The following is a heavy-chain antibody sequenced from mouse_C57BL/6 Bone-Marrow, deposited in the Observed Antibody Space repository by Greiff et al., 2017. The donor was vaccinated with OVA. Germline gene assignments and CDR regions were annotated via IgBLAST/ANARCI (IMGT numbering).Heavy chain of an antibody. CDR1: GYTFTSYW. D-gene: IGHD2-4*01. CDR3: ARCQDYDPYWYCEG. Sequence: QVQLQQPGAELVRPGSSVKLSCTASGYTFTSYWMDWVQQRPGQGLEWIGNIYPSDSETHYTQKFQDKATLTVDTSSSTAYMQLSSLTSEDSAVDYCARCQDYDPYWYCEGWGTGTTVTVAS. V-gene: IGHV1-61*01. CDR2: IYPSDSET. J-gene: IGHJ1*03.